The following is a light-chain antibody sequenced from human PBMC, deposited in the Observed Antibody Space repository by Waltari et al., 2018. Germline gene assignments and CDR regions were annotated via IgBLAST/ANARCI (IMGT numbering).Light chain of an antibody. Sequence: DIQMTQTPSSLSPSVGARVTITCRASQSIAGHLNWFQQQPGRAPKLLIHTASSLQSGVPSRFSGSGPGTHFTLIISSLQPEDFATYFCQQTYITPYTFGQGTKLEIK. J-gene: IGKJ2*01. V-gene: IGKV1-39*01. CDR1: QSIAGH. CDR2: TAS. CDR3: QQTYITPYT.